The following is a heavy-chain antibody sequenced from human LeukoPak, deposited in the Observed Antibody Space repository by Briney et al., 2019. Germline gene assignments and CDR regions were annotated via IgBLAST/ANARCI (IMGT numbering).Heavy chain of an antibody. D-gene: IGHD3-22*01. V-gene: IGHV3-23*01. CDR1: GFTFSSYW. CDR2: ITGSGGNT. J-gene: IGHJ5*02. Sequence: GGSLRLSCAGSGFTFSSYWMSWVRQAPGKGLECVSLITGSGGNTYHADSVKGRFTISRDNSKNTLYLQMNSLRAEDTAVYYCAKGVMSSGYYKYNWFDPWGQGTLVTVSS. CDR3: AKGVMSSGYYKYNWFDP.